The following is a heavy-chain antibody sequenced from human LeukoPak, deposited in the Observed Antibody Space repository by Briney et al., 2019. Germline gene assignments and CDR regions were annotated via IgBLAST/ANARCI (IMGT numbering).Heavy chain of an antibody. V-gene: IGHV5-51*01. Sequence: GESLKISCKGSGYSFTNYWIAWVRQMPGKGLEWMGIIYPDDSDTRYSPSLQGQVTISADKSTSTAYLQWSSLKASDTAMYYCARHLGLYGSGSSTGYMDVWGKGTTVTISS. D-gene: IGHD3-10*01. CDR1: GYSFTNYW. J-gene: IGHJ6*03. CDR3: ARHLGLYGSGSSTGYMDV. CDR2: IYPDDSDT.